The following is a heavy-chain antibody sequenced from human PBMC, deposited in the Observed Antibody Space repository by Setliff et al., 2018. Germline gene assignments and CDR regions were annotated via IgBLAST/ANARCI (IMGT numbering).Heavy chain of an antibody. J-gene: IGHJ5*02. CDR1: GYTLTELS. D-gene: IGHD3-9*01. Sequence: GASVKVSCKVSGYTLTELSMHWVRQAPGKGLEWLGGFDPEDGETIYAQKFQGRVTITTDESTSTAYMELSSLRSEDTAVYYCASNYDIHLYNWFDPWGQGTLVTVSS. V-gene: IGHV1-24*01. CDR2: FDPEDGET. CDR3: ASNYDIHLYNWFDP.